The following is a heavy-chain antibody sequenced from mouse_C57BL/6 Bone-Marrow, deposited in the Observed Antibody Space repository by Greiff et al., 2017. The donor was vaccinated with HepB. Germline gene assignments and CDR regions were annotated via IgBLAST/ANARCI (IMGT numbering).Heavy chain of an antibody. V-gene: IGHV14-2*01. CDR2: IDPEDGET. Sequence: VQLQQSGAELVKPGASVKLSCTASGFNIKDYYMHWVKQRTEQGLEWIGRIDPEDGETKHAPKFQGKATITADTSSNTAYLQLSSLTSEDTAVYYCATGSSPFAYWGQGTLVTVSA. D-gene: IGHD1-1*01. J-gene: IGHJ3*01. CDR1: GFNIKDYY. CDR3: ATGSSPFAY.